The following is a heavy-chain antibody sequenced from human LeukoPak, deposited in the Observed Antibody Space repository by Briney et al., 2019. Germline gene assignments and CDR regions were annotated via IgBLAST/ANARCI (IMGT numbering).Heavy chain of an antibody. CDR1: GFTVSSNY. D-gene: IGHD2-15*01. J-gene: IGHJ4*02. CDR2: IYAGGST. CDR3: ARGFCSGGSCYDFDY. Sequence: GGSLRLSCAASGFTVSSNYMSWVRQAPGKGREWVSVIYAGGSTYYADSVKGRLTISRDNSKNTLYLQMSSLRAEDTAVYYCARGFCSGGSCYDFDYWGQGTLVTVSS. V-gene: IGHV3-53*01.